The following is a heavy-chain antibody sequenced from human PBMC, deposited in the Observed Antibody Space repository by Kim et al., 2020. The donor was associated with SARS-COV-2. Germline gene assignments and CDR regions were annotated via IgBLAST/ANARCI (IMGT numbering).Heavy chain of an antibody. D-gene: IGHD2-21*01. V-gene: IGHV3-9*01. Sequence: GGSLRLSCAVSGITFEKYAMHWVRQVPGKGLEWVAGISLDNNRIDYAASVKGRFTISRDAAKNSLYLQMSSLRAEDTALYYCTKDLIPGGAHVWGQGTTVTVSS. CDR3: TKDLIPGGAHV. CDR2: ISLDNNRI. CDR1: GITFEKYA. J-gene: IGHJ6*02.